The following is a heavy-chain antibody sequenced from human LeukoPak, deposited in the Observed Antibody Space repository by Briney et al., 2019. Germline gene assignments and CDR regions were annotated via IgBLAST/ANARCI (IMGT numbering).Heavy chain of an antibody. J-gene: IGHJ4*02. CDR2: ITCSGGST. Sequence: GGSLRLSCAASGFTFSSYAMNWVRQAPGKGLEWVSVITCSGGSTYYADSVKGRFTISRDNSKNTLYLQMNSLRAEDTAVYYCARAGGTRYYFDYWGEGTLVTVSS. CDR3: ARAGGTRYYFDY. V-gene: IGHV3-23*01. D-gene: IGHD1-7*01. CDR1: GFTFSSYA.